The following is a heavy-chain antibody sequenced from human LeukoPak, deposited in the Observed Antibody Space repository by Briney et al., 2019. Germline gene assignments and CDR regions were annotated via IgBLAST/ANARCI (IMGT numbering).Heavy chain of an antibody. CDR2: IYPGDSDT. J-gene: IGHJ1*01. D-gene: IGHD3-22*01. CDR1: GYSFTSYW. V-gene: IGHV5-51*01. Sequence: GESLKISGKGSGYSFTSYWIGWVRQMPGKGLEWMGIIYPGDSDTRYSPSFQGQVTISADKSISTAYLQWSSLKASDTAMYYCARLHSSGYAWAEYFQHWGQGTLVTVSS. CDR3: ARLHSSGYAWAEYFQH.